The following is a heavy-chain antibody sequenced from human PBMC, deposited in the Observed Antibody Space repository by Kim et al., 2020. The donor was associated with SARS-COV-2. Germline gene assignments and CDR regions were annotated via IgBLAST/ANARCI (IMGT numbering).Heavy chain of an antibody. CDR2: ST. Sequence: STYYTPSLKSRVTISVDTSKNQFSRKLSSVTAADTAVYYCASHRDGYNPYWGQGTLVTVSS. V-gene: IGHV4-39*01. D-gene: IGHD5-12*01. J-gene: IGHJ4*02. CDR3: ASHRDGYNPY.